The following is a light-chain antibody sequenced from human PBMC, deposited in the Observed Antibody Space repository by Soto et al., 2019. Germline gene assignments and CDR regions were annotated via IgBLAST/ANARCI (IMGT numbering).Light chain of an antibody. CDR1: QTVSSNY. J-gene: IGKJ1*01. Sequence: EIVMTQSPATLSVSPGERATLSCRASQTVSSNYLAWYQQKPGRAPRLLIYGASSRATGIPDRFSGSGSGTDFILTINRLEPEDFALYYCQQYGDLPWTFGQGTKVDIK. CDR3: QQYGDLPWT. V-gene: IGKV3-20*01. CDR2: GAS.